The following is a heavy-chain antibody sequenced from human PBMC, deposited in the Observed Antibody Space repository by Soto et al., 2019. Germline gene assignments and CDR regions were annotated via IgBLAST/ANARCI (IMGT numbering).Heavy chain of an antibody. V-gene: IGHV4-31*03. CDR2: IYYSGST. CDR3: ASLSAGYYYDSSGYYFDY. Sequence: QVQLQESGPGLVKPAQTLSLTCTVSGGSISSGGYYWSWIRQLPGKGLEWIGYIYYSGSTYYNAALKSRVTISVDTSKNQFSLILSSVTAADTAVYYCASLSAGYYYDSSGYYFDYWGQGTLVTVSS. D-gene: IGHD3-22*01. CDR1: GGSISSGGYY. J-gene: IGHJ4*02.